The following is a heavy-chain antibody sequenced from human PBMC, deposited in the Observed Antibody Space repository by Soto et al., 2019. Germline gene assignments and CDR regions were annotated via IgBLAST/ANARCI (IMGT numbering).Heavy chain of an antibody. CDR2: INHSGST. J-gene: IGHJ6*02. V-gene: IGHV4-34*01. D-gene: IGHD3-3*01. CDR1: GGSFSCYY. CDR3: ARDSPLGPVYDFWSGPPVGGMDV. Sequence: PSETLSLTCAVYGGSFSCYYWSWIRQPPGKGLEWIGEINHSGSTNYNPSLKSRVTMSVDTSKNQFSLKLSSVTAADTAVYYCARDSPLGPVYDFWSGPPVGGMDVWGQGTTVTVSS.